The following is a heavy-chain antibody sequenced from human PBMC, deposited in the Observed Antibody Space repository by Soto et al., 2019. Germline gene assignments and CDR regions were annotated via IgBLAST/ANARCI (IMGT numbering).Heavy chain of an antibody. CDR2: IYFTGNT. D-gene: IGHD6-25*01. CDR3: AGQTFTIAAASYGRSNWFDP. Sequence: SETLSLTCTASGGSITSSSHFWGWVRQPPGKGLEWIGTIYFTGNTYYTPSLKSRLAMSIDTSKNEFSLRLNSVTAADTAVYYCAGQTFTIAAASYGRSNWFDPWGPGTLVTVSS. V-gene: IGHV4-39*01. J-gene: IGHJ5*02. CDR1: GGSITSSSHF.